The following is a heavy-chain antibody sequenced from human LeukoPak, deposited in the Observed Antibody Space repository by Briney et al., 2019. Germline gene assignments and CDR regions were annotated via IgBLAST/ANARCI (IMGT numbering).Heavy chain of an antibody. CDR3: TRDRAHGTQDY. CDR1: GGSFTDYF. J-gene: IGHJ4*02. V-gene: IGHV4-39*07. D-gene: IGHD1-26*01. Sequence: SETLSLTCTVSGGSFTDYFWGWIRQPPGKGLEWIGSIYYSGRTFYNPSLKNRVSISLDTSKGQFSLNLDSVTAADTAVYFCTRDRAHGTQDYWGQGALVTVS. CDR2: IYYSGRT.